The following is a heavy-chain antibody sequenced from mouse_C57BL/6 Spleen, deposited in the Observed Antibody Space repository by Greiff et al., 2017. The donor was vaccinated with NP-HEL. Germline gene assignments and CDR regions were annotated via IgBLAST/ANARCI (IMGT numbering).Heavy chain of an antibody. Sequence: QVHVKQSGPELVKPGASVKISCKASGYAFSSSWMNWVKQRPGKGLEWIGRIYPGDGDTNYNGKFKGKATLTADKSSSTAYMQLSSLTSEDSAVYFCAHDYDWFAYWGQGTLVTVSA. V-gene: IGHV1-82*01. CDR2: IYPGDGDT. CDR1: GYAFSSSW. J-gene: IGHJ3*01. D-gene: IGHD2-4*01. CDR3: AHDYDWFAY.